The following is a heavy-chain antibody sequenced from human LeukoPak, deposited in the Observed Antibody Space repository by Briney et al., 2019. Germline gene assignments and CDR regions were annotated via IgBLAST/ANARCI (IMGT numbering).Heavy chain of an antibody. D-gene: IGHD6-6*01. Sequence: SETLSLTCAVYGGSFSGYYWSWIRQPPGKGLEWIGEINHSGSTNYNPSLKSRVTISVDTSKNQFSLKLSSVTAADPAVYYCARRDSSSSRGVDYYGMDVWGQGTTVTVSS. CDR1: GGSFSGYY. CDR3: ARRDSSSSRGVDYYGMDV. V-gene: IGHV4-34*01. J-gene: IGHJ6*02. CDR2: INHSGST.